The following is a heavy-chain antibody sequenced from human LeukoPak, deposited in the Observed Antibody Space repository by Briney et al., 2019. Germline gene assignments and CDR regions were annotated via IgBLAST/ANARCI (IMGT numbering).Heavy chain of an antibody. CDR3: ARDRGSGWYNDAFDI. CDR2: IIPNSGGT. D-gene: IGHD6-19*01. Sequence: VASVKVSCKASGYTFTNYYIHWVRQAPGQGLEWMGWIIPNSGGTNYAQKFQGRVTMTRDTSISTAYMELSRLRSDDTAVYYCARDRGSGWYNDAFDIWGQGTMVTVSS. J-gene: IGHJ3*02. CDR1: GYTFTNYY. V-gene: IGHV1-2*02.